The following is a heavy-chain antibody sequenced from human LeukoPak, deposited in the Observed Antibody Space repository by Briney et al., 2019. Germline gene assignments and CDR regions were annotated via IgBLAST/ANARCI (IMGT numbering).Heavy chain of an antibody. V-gene: IGHV3-23*01. D-gene: IGHD2-2*01. CDR2: ISGSGGST. J-gene: IGHJ4*02. CDR3: AKGVVVVPAAISY. Sequence: GGSLRLSCAASGFTFSSYAMSWVRLAPGKGLEWVSAISGSGGSTYYADSVKGRFTISRDNSKNTLYLQMNSLRAEDTAVYYCAKGVVVVPAAISYWGQGTLVTVSS. CDR1: GFTFSSYA.